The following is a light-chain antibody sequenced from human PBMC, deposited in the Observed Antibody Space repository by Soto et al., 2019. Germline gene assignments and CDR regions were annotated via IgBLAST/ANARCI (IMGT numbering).Light chain of an antibody. Sequence: EIIMTQSPATLSVSPGERASLSCRASQSVSSAYLAWYQQKPGQAPRPLIYGASNRATGIPDRFSGSGSGTEFTLTISSLQSEDFAVYYCQQYNNWPPSTFGQGTKVDIK. CDR2: GAS. CDR1: QSVSSA. V-gene: IGKV3D-15*01. CDR3: QQYNNWPPST. J-gene: IGKJ1*01.